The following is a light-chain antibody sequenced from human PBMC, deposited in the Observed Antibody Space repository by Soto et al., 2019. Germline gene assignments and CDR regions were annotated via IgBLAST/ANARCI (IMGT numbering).Light chain of an antibody. CDR2: HAS. V-gene: IGKV1-5*01. CDR1: QTINNW. CDR3: HHYNSYPWT. J-gene: IGKJ1*01. Sequence: DIQMTQSPSTLSASIGDRVTITCRASQTINNWLAWYQQKPGKAPNLLIYHASNLETGVPSRFSGSAFGTEFTLTISRLQPDDFATYYCHHYNSYPWTFGQGTKVEIK.